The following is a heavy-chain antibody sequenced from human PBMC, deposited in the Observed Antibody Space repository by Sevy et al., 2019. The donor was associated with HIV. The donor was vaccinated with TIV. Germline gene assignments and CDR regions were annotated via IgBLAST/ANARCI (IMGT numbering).Heavy chain of an antibody. CDR3: AREGCTRPHDY. Sequence: GGSLRLSCAVSGFNFNIYSMSWVRQAPGKGLEWVSPLSFGCGKKNYADSVKGRFNISRDDSKNTLIRKMNGLRAEDTAVYFCAREGCTRPHDYWGQGTLVTVSS. CDR1: GFNFNIYS. J-gene: IGHJ4*02. V-gene: IGHV3-23*01. CDR2: LSFGCGKK. D-gene: IGHD2-8*01.